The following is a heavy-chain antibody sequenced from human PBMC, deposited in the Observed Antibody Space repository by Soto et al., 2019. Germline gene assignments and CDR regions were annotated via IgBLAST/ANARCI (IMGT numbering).Heavy chain of an antibody. CDR3: AIPCTYYDFWSGYDAFDI. J-gene: IGHJ3*02. CDR1: GYTFTSYD. CDR2: MNPNSGNT. V-gene: IGHV1-8*01. D-gene: IGHD3-3*01. Sequence: ASVKVSCKASGYTFTSYDINWVRQATGQGLEWMGWMNPNSGNTGYAQKFQGRVTMTRNTSISTAYMELSSLRSEDTAVYYCAIPCTYYDFWSGYDAFDIWGQGTMVTVSS.